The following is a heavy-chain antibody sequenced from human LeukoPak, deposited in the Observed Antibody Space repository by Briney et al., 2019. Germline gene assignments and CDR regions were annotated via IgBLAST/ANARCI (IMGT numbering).Heavy chain of an antibody. D-gene: IGHD3-9*01. CDR1: RFTFSSYS. CDR2: ISSSSSYI. CDR3: ARGRLRYFDWLNHIYYMDV. Sequence: PGGSLIHCCGASRFTFSSYSMNWVRQAPGKGLEWVSSISSSSSYIYYADSVKGRFTISRDNAKNSLYLRMNSLRAEDTAVYYCARGRLRYFDWLNHIYYMDVWGKGTTVTVSS. V-gene: IGHV3-21*01. J-gene: IGHJ6*03.